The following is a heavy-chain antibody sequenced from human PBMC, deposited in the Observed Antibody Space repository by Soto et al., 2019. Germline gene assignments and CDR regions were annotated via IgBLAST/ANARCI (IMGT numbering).Heavy chain of an antibody. V-gene: IGHV4-59*02. J-gene: IGHJ5*02. CDR1: VASVSSYY. D-gene: IGHD1-7*01. CDR2: IYYIGAY. Sequence: SETLSLTCIVSVASVSSYYWSWFRQPPGKGLEWIGYIYYIGAYNYNPSLKSRVTISVDTSKNQFSLKLTSVTAADTAVYYCARTPETRDWLDPWGQGTLVTVSS. CDR3: ARTPETRDWLDP.